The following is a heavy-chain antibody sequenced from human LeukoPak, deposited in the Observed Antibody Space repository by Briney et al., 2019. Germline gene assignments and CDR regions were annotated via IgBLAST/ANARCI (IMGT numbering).Heavy chain of an antibody. CDR3: ARGEVDDSSGYYYVDKPFDY. CDR2: ISSSSSYI. D-gene: IGHD3-22*01. J-gene: IGHJ4*02. V-gene: IGHV3-21*01. Sequence: PGGSLRLSCAASGFTFSSYSVNWVRQAPGKGLEWVSSISSSSSYIYYADSVKGRFTISRDNAKNSLYLQMNSLRAEDTALYFCARGEVDDSSGYYYVDKPFDYWGQGTLVTVSS. CDR1: GFTFSSYS.